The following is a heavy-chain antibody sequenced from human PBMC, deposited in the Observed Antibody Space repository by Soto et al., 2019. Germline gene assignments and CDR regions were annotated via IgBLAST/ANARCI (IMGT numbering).Heavy chain of an antibody. CDR3: ARGHCSGGSCLGLVDY. Sequence: GGSLRLSCAASGFTFSSYGMHWVRQAPGKGLEWVAVIWYDGSNKYYADSVKGRFTISRDNSKNTLYLQMNSLRAEDTAVYYCARGHCSGGSCLGLVDYWGQGTLVTVSS. CDR2: IWYDGSNK. D-gene: IGHD2-15*01. CDR1: GFTFSSYG. J-gene: IGHJ4*02. V-gene: IGHV3-33*01.